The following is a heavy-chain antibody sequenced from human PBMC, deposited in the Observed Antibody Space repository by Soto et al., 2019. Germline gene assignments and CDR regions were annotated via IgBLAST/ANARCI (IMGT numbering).Heavy chain of an antibody. V-gene: IGHV3-13*01. D-gene: IGHD6-13*01. Sequence: EVQLVESGGGLVQPGGSLRLSCAASGFTFSSYDMHWVRQVAGKGLEWVSAIGVAGDTYYPDSVKRRFTISRENAKNSLYLQMNSLRAEYTAVYDWASGGLGSSWYEGGSRIDYWGQGTLVTVSS. CDR1: GFTFSSYD. J-gene: IGHJ4*02. CDR2: IGVAGDT. CDR3: ASGGLGSSWYEGGSRIDY.